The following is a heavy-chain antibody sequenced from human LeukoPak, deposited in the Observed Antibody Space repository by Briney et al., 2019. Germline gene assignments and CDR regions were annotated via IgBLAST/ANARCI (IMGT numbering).Heavy chain of an antibody. CDR3: ARVTGYMIEDYFDS. D-gene: IGHD3-22*01. CDR2: IYYSGST. Sequence: SETQSLTCTVSGGSISSYYWSWIRQPPGKGLEWIGYIYYSGSTNYNSSLKSRVTILVDMSKNQFSLKLSSVTAADTAVYYCARVTGYMIEDYFDSWGQGTLITVSS. CDR1: GGSISSYY. J-gene: IGHJ4*02. V-gene: IGHV4-59*01.